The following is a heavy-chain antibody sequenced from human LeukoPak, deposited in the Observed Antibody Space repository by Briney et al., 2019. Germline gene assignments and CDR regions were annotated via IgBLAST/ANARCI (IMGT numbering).Heavy chain of an antibody. J-gene: IGHJ6*03. V-gene: IGHV1-69*05. D-gene: IGHD6-19*01. Sequence: SVKVSCKASGGTFSSYAISWVRQAPGQGLEWMGGIIPIFGTANYAQKFQGRVTITTDESTSTAYMELSSPRSEDTAVYYCARVKAVAGPEDYYYYYYMDVWGKGTTVTVSS. CDR1: GGTFSSYA. CDR3: ARVKAVAGPEDYYYYYYMDV. CDR2: IIPIFGTA.